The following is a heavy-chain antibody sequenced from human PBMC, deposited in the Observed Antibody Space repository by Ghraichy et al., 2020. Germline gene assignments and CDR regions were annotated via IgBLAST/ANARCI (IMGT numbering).Heavy chain of an antibody. J-gene: IGHJ6*02. V-gene: IGHV1-69*13. CDR2: IIPILGTG. Sequence: SVKVSCKASGAPFSSSVINWVRLSPGQGLEWMGGIIPILGTGNYAQKFQGRVTITADESTSTVHMDLSSLTSEDTAVYYCARHTSASGSRLGELSLYREAGERIRLHQYYYGMDVWGQGTTVTVSS. CDR1: GAPFSSSV. CDR3: ARHTSASGSRLGELSLYREAGERIRLHQYYYGMDV. D-gene: IGHD3-16*02.